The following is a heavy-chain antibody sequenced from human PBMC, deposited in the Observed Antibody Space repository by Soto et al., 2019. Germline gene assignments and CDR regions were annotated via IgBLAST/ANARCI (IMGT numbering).Heavy chain of an antibody. CDR2: IYYSGST. D-gene: IGHD3-3*01. V-gene: IGHV4-59*01. J-gene: IGHJ6*03. CDR1: GGSISSYY. CDR3: ARTYYDFWSGYSMNYYMDV. Sequence: SETLSLTCTVSGGSISSYYWSWIRQPPGKGLEWIGYIYYSGSTNYNPSLKSRVTISVDTSKNQFSLKLSSVTAADTAVYYCARTYYDFWSGYSMNYYMDVWGKGTTVTVSS.